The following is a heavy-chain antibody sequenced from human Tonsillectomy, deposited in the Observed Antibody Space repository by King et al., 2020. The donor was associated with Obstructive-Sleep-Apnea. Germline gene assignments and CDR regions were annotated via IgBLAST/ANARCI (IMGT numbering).Heavy chain of an antibody. CDR3: ARAVKTYYYDSSGLDY. CDR2: IYYSGGT. V-gene: IGHV4-30-4*01. D-gene: IGHD3-22*01. J-gene: IGHJ4*02. CDR1: GGSISSGNYY. Sequence: VQLQESGPGLVKPSQTLSLTCTVSGGSISSGNYYWSWIRQPPGKGLEWIGDIYYSGGTYYNPSLKSRFTISIETSKNQFSLKLSSVTAAYTAVYFCARAVKTYYYDSSGLDYWGQGTLVTVSS.